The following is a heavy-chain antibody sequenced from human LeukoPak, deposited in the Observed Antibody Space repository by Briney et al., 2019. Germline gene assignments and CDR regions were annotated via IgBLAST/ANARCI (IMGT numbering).Heavy chain of an antibody. CDR1: GYSIRSGHY. CDR2: IYYGGST. J-gene: IGHJ4*02. D-gene: IGHD1-26*01. V-gene: IGHV4-38-2*02. Sequence: SETLSLTCTVSGYSIRSGHYWGWIRQPPGKGLEWIGSIYYGGSTYNNPSLKSRVSISVATSKNQFSLKLRSVTAADTAVYYCARPGRVGATRFDYWGQGTLVTVSS. CDR3: ARPGRVGATRFDY.